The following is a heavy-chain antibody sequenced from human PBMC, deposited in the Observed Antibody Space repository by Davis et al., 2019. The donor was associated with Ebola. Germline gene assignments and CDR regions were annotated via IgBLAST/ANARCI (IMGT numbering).Heavy chain of an antibody. Sequence: GESLKISCAASGFTFSVYYMSWIRQAPGKGLEWVSYISSSGSTIYYADSVKGRFTISRDNAKNSLYLQMNSLRAEDTAVYYCARDDFLLVGILGYWGQGTLVTVSS. D-gene: IGHD2/OR15-2a*01. CDR1: GFTFSVYY. CDR3: ARDDFLLVGILGY. J-gene: IGHJ4*02. CDR2: ISSSGSTI. V-gene: IGHV3-11*01.